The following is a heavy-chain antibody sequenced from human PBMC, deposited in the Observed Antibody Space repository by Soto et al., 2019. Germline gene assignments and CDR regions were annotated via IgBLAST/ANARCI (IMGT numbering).Heavy chain of an antibody. CDR3: ASDGYSTSSDWPWFDP. CDR2: ITSSGTTI. J-gene: IGHJ5*02. V-gene: IGHV3-48*02. CDR1: GFTFSVYT. D-gene: IGHD6-6*01. Sequence: EAQLVESGGGLVQPGGSLRLSCAASGFTFSVYTMHWVRQSPGKGLEWISSITSSGTTISYADSLKGRFTISRDNAKSSLFVQMDPLRDEDTAVYYCASDGYSTSSDWPWFDPWGQGTLVTVSS.